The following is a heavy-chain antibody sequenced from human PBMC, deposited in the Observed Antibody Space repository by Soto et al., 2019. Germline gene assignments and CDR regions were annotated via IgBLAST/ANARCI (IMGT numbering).Heavy chain of an antibody. D-gene: IGHD6-13*01. CDR1: GGSISSYY. J-gene: IGHJ5*02. V-gene: IGHV4-59*08. CDR2: IYYSGST. Sequence: SETLSLTCTVSGGSISSYYWSWIRQPPGKGLEWIGYIYYSGSTNYNPSLKSRVTISVDTSKNQFSLKLSSVTAADTAVYYCARRIAAAGTFWFDPWGQGTLVTVS. CDR3: ARRIAAAGTFWFDP.